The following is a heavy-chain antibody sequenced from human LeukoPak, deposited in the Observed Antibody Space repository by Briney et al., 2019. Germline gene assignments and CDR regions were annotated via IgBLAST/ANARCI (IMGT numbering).Heavy chain of an antibody. V-gene: IGHV4-34*01. D-gene: IGHD4-17*01. CDR3: ARAYGDSRFDP. CDR2: INHSGST. CDR1: GGSFSGYY. J-gene: IGHJ5*02. Sequence: SETLSLTCAVYGGSFSGYYWSWICQPPGKGLEWIGEINHSGSTNYNPSLKSRVTISVDTSKNQFSLKLSSVTAADTAVYYCARAYGDSRFDPWGQGTLVTVSS.